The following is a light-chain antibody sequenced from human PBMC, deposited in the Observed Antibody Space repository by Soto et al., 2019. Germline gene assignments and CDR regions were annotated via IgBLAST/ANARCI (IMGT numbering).Light chain of an antibody. CDR3: QQRSNWPPIT. CDR1: QSVSSSY. V-gene: IGKV3D-20*02. J-gene: IGKJ5*01. Sequence: IVLTQSPGGLSLSPGGRGAVSGRRSQSVSSSYLAWYQQKPGQAPRLLIYGASNRATGIPARFSGSGSGTDFTLTISSLEPEDFAVYYCQQRSNWPPITFGQGTRLEI. CDR2: GAS.